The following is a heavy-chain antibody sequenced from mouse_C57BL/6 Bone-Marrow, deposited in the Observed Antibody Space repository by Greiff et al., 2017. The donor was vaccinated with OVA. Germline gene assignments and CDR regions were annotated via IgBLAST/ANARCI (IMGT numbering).Heavy chain of an antibody. V-gene: IGHV1-15*01. Sequence: QLQQSGAELVRPGASVTLSCKASGYTFTDYEMHWVKQTPVHGLEWIGAIDPETGGTAYNQKFKGKAILTADKSSSTAYMELRSLTSEDSAVYYCTTFITTPGRDYWGQGTTLTVSS. D-gene: IGHD1-1*01. J-gene: IGHJ2*01. CDR1: GYTFTDYE. CDR3: TTFITTPGRDY. CDR2: IDPETGGT.